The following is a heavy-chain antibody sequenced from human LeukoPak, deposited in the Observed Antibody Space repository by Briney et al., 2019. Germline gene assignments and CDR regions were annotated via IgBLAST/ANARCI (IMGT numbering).Heavy chain of an antibody. Sequence: GGSLRLSCAASGFTFSSYAMSWVRQAPGKGLEWVSAISGSGGSTYYADSVKGRFTISRDNSKNSLYLQMNSLRAEDTAVYYCARERRRPPGSLDYWGQGTLVTVSS. CDR1: GFTFSSYA. D-gene: IGHD5-12*01. J-gene: IGHJ4*02. V-gene: IGHV3-23*01. CDR3: ARERRRPPGSLDY. CDR2: ISGSGGST.